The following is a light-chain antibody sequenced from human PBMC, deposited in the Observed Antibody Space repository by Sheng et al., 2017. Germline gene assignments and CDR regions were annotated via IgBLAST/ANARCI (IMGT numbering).Light chain of an antibody. CDR3: QQYHSSPFT. CDR2: GTS. J-gene: IGKJ3*01. CDR1: QSVSRTY. Sequence: EIVLTQSPGTLSLSPGESATLSCRASQSVSRTYLAWYQQNPGQAPRLLIYGTSSRATGIPDRFSGSGSGTDFALTISRLEPEDFAVYYCQQYHSSPFTFGPGTKVDIK. V-gene: IGKV3-20*01.